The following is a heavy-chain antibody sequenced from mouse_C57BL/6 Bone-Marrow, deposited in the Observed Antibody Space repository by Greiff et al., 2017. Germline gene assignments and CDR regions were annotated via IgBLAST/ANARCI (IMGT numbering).Heavy chain of an antibody. J-gene: IGHJ4*01. CDR3: ARWRGYYYGSSYPYAMDY. D-gene: IGHD1-1*01. V-gene: IGHV1-80*01. CDR1: GYAFSSYW. CDR2: IYPGDGDT. Sequence: QVQLQQSGAELVKPGASVKISCKASGYAFSSYWMNWVKQRPGKGLEWIGQIYPGDGDTNYNGKFKGKATLTADKSSSTAYMQLSSLTSEDSAVYFCARWRGYYYGSSYPYAMDYWGQGTSVTVSS.